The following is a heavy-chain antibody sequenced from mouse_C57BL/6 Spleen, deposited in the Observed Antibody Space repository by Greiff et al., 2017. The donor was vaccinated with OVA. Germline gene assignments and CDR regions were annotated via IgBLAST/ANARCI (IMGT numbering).Heavy chain of an antibody. CDR1: GYAFTNYL. D-gene: IGHD4-1*01. CDR3: ARNWDWYFDV. J-gene: IGHJ1*03. Sequence: VQLQQSGAELVRPGTSVKLSCKASGYAFTNYLIEWVKQRPGQGLEWIGVINPGSGGTNYNEKFKGKATLTADKSSSTAYMQLSSLTSEDAAVYFCARNWDWYFDVWGTGTTVTVSS. V-gene: IGHV1-54*01. CDR2: INPGSGGT.